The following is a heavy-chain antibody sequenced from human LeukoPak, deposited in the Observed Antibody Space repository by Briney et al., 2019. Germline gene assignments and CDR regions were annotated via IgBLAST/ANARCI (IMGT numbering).Heavy chain of an antibody. D-gene: IGHD1-7*01. CDR1: GYTLTSYY. Sequence: GASVKVSCKASGYTLTSYYMHWVRQAPGQGLEWMGVIDPSGGSTNYAQKFQGRVTMTRDTSTSTVYMELSSLRSEDTAVYYCARGGTGTPFSLGWYFDLWGRGTLVTVSS. V-gene: IGHV1-46*01. CDR2: IDPSGGST. J-gene: IGHJ2*01. CDR3: ARGGTGTPFSLGWYFDL.